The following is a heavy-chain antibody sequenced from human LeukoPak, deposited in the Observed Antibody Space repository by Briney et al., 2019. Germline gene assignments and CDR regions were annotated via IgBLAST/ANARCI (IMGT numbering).Heavy chain of an antibody. D-gene: IGHD3-10*01. CDR3: AKGHGRSGSSTDY. CDR1: GFTFSSYA. V-gene: IGHV3-30-3*01. Sequence: GGSLRLSCAASGFTFSSYAMHWVRQAPGKGLEWVAVISYDGSNKYYADSVKGRFTISRDNSKNTLYLQMNSLRAEDTAVYYCAKGHGRSGSSTDYWGQGTLVTVSS. CDR2: ISYDGSNK. J-gene: IGHJ4*02.